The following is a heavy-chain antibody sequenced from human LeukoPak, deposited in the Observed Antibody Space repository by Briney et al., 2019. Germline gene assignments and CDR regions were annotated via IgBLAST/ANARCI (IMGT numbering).Heavy chain of an antibody. D-gene: IGHD3-16*01. CDR2: ISAYNGNT. V-gene: IGHV1-18*01. CDR3: ARVVGGMDPSGWFDP. CDR1: GYTFTSYG. J-gene: IGHJ5*02. Sequence: GASVKVSCKASGYTFTSYGISWVRQPPGQRLEWMGWISAYNGNTNYAQKLQGRVTMTTDTSTSTAYMELRSLRSDDTAVYYCARVVGGMDPSGWFDPWGQGTLVTVSS.